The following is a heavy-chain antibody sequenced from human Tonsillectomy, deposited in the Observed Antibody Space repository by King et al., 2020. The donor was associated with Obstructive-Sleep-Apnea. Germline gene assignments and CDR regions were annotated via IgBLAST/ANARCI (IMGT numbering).Heavy chain of an antibody. CDR3: AKGNYYDITYHFDD. CDR1: GFTFSSYG. CDR2: ISYDGSYQ. Sequence: QLVQSGGGVVQPGRSLRLSCAASGFTFSSYGMHWVRQAPGKGLEWVTLISYDGSYQYYVDSVKGRFTISRDNSKNTLYLQMNSLRTEDAAVYYCAKGNYYDITYHFDDWGQGTLVTVSS. D-gene: IGHD3-22*01. V-gene: IGHV3-30*18. J-gene: IGHJ4*02.